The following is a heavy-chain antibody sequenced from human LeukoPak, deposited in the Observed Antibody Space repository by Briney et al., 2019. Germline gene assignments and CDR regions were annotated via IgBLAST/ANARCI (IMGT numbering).Heavy chain of an antibody. D-gene: IGHD4-17*01. J-gene: IGHJ4*02. Sequence: PGGSLRLSCVASGFTFRSYAMSWVRQAPGKGLEWVSSISNSGGGTNYADPVKGRFTISRDNSKNTLYVQMISLRAEDTAVYCCAKNLESYGDSATDYWGQGTLVTVSS. CDR2: ISNSGGGT. CDR3: AKNLESYGDSATDY. CDR1: GFTFRSYA. V-gene: IGHV3-23*01.